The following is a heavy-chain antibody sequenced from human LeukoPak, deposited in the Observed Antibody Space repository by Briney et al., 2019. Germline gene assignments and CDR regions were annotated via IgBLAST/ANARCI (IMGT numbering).Heavy chain of an antibody. V-gene: IGHV3-48*04. CDR2: ISSSSSTI. J-gene: IGHJ4*02. CDR1: GFTFSSYS. D-gene: IGHD5-12*01. Sequence: PGGSLRLSCAASGFTFSSYSMNWVRQAPGKGLEWVSYISSSSSTIYYADSVKGRFTISRDNAKNSLYLQMNSLRAEDAAVYYCAREGYRGRDVLKFDYWGQGTLVTVSS. CDR3: AREGYRGRDVLKFDY.